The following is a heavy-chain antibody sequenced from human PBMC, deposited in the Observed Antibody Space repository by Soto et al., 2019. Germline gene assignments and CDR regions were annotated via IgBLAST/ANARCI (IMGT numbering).Heavy chain of an antibody. CDR1: GGTIIGINYH. CDR3: ARRRVGGCNSRLDF. D-gene: IGHD3-16*01. CDR2: IYYTGTT. V-gene: IGHV4-39*01. Sequence: PSQTLSLTRSVSGGTIIGINYHWGRIRQPPGKRLEWIGNIYYTGTTYYNPSLDSRVTMSVDTSGNQLSLNLTSVTASDTAVYLCARRRVGGCNSRLDFWGPGILVTVSS. J-gene: IGHJ4*02.